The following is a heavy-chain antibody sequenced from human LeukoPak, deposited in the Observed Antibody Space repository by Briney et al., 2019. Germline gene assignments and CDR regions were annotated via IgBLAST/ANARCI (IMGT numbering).Heavy chain of an antibody. CDR3: ARVIVVVPAAYFDY. J-gene: IGHJ4*02. D-gene: IGHD2-2*01. CDR2: VSGSGGST. V-gene: IGHV3-23*01. Sequence: QAGGSVRLSCAASGFTFSSYAMSWVRQAPGKGLEWVSAVSGSGGSTYYADSVKGRFTISRDNSKNTLYLQMNSLRAEDTAVYYCARVIVVVPAAYFDYWGQGTLVTVSS. CDR1: GFTFSSYA.